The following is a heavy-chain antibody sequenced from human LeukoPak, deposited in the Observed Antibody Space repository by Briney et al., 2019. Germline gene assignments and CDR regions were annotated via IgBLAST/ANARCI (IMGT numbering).Heavy chain of an antibody. Sequence: PGRSLRLSCAASGFTFSSYGMHWVRQAPGKGLEWVAVISYDGSNKYYADSVKGRFTISRDNSKNTLYLQMNSLRAEDTAVYYCAKVRLLGALDDAFDVWGQGTMVTV. V-gene: IGHV3-30*18. J-gene: IGHJ3*01. CDR1: GFTFSSYG. CDR3: AKVRLLGALDDAFDV. CDR2: ISYDGSNK. D-gene: IGHD3-16*01.